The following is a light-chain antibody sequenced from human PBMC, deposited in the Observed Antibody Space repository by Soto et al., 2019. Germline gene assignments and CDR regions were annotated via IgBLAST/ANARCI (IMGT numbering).Light chain of an antibody. CDR3: QHYDAYSRT. V-gene: IGKV1-5*03. J-gene: IGKJ1*01. Sequence: DIQMTQSPSTLSASIGDRVTITCRASQSIDSWLAWYQQKPGKAPKLLIYKASSLQSGVPSRFSGSGSGTEFTLTISGLQPDDFAPYYCQHYDAYSRTFGQGTKVDVK. CDR1: QSIDSW. CDR2: KAS.